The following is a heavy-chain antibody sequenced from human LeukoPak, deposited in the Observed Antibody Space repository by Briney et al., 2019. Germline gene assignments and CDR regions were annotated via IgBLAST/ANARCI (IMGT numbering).Heavy chain of an antibody. V-gene: IGHV3-20*04. J-gene: IGHJ4*02. D-gene: IGHD4-17*01. CDR3: AREGDYGDYGYYFDY. CDR2: INWNAGST. CDR1: GFTFDDYA. Sequence: GGSLRLSCAASGFTFDDYALSWVRQAPGKGLEWVSSINWNAGSTSYADSVRGRFTISRDNARNSLYLQMNSLRAEDTAVYYCAREGDYGDYGYYFDYWGQGTLVTVSS.